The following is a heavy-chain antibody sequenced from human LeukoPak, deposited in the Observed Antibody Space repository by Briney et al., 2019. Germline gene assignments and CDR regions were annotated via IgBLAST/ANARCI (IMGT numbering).Heavy chain of an antibody. CDR1: GFTFSDSA. D-gene: IGHD3-3*01. J-gene: IGHJ4*02. Sequence: GGSLRLSCAVSGFTFSDSAIHWARQAFGKGLEWVGRIRSKTHNYATEYGASMKGTFTISRDDSKNTASLQMNSLKVEDTATYYCASPSDGDFWSGYLTYWGQGTVVTVSS. CDR3: ASPSDGDFWSGYLTY. V-gene: IGHV3-73*01. CDR2: IRSKTHNYAT.